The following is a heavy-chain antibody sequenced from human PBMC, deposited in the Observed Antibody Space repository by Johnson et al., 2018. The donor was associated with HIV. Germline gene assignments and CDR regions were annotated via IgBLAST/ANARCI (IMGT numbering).Heavy chain of an antibody. Sequence: QVQLVESGGGLVKPGGSLRLSCAASGFTFSDYYMTWIRQAPGKGLEWLSFISSSGDIIRYADSVKGRFTISRDNAKNSLNLQMNSLRDEDTAVYYCARAKLGGVFDLWGQGTMVTVSA. CDR3: ARAKLGGVFDL. CDR1: GFTFSDYY. D-gene: IGHD2-8*02. J-gene: IGHJ3*01. V-gene: IGHV3-11*04. CDR2: ISSSGDII.